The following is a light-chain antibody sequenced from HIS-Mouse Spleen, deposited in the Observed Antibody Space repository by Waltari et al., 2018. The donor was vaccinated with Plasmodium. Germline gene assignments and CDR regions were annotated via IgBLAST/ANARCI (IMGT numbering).Light chain of an antibody. CDR2: EDS. V-gene: IGLV3-10*01. CDR1: ALPKKY. J-gene: IGLJ3*02. Sequence: SYELTQTPSVSVSPGQTPRITCPGDALPKKYAYWYQQKSGQAPVLVIYEDSKRPSGIPERFSGSSSGTMATLTISGAQVEDEADYYCYSTDSSGNHRVFGGGTKLTVL. CDR3: YSTDSSGNHRV.